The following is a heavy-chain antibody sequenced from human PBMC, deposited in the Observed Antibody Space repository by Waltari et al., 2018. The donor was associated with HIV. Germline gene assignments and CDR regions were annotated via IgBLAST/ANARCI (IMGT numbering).Heavy chain of an antibody. CDR2: ISYDGNNK. Sequence: QVQLVESGGGVVQPGRSLRLSCAASGFTFSNYAIPWVRQAPGKGLEWVAVISYDGNNKYYADSVQGRFAISRDNSKNTLYLQMNSLRNDDTAVFYCASGYCSGPSCYSSAYWGQGTLVTVSS. D-gene: IGHD2-2*03. CDR1: GFTFSNYA. CDR3: ASGYCSGPSCYSSAY. V-gene: IGHV3-30*09. J-gene: IGHJ4*02.